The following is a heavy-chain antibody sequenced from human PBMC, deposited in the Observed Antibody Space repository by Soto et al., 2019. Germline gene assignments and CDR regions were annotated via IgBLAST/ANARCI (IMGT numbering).Heavy chain of an antibody. D-gene: IGHD3-22*01. J-gene: IGHJ5*02. CDR3: ARDKYYYDSSGELLWYDP. Sequence: PSQTLSLTCAISGDSVSSNSAAWNWIRQSPSRGLEWLGRTYYRSKWYNDYAVSVKSRITVNPDTSKNQFSLQLNSVTPEDTAVYYCARDKYYYDSSGELLWYDPWGQGTLVTLSS. CDR2: TYYRSKWYN. V-gene: IGHV6-1*01. CDR1: GDSVSSNSAA.